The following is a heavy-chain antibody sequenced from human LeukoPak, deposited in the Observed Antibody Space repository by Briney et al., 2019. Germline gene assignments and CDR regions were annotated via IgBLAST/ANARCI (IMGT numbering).Heavy chain of an antibody. CDR1: GGSISSSSYY. D-gene: IGHD3-22*01. Sequence: SETLSLTCTVSGGSISSSSYYWGWIRQPPGKGLEWIGSIYYSGSTYYNPSLKSRVTISVDTSKNQFSLKLCSVTAADTAVYYCARDGSYYYDSSGYYQPFDYWGQGTLVTVSS. CDR3: ARDGSYYYDSSGYYQPFDY. V-gene: IGHV4-39*07. CDR2: IYYSGST. J-gene: IGHJ4*02.